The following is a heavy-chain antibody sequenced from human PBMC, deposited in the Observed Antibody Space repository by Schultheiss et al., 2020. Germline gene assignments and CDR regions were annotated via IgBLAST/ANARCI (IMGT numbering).Heavy chain of an antibody. CDR1: GYTFTGYY. CDR3: ARDRVPYSSSKYYFDY. Sequence: ASVKVSCKASGYTFTGYYMHWVRQAPGQGIEWMGWINPNSGGTNYAQKFQGRVTMTRDTSISTAYMELSRLRSDDTAVYYCARDRVPYSSSKYYFDYWGQGTLVTVSS. J-gene: IGHJ4*02. D-gene: IGHD6-13*01. CDR2: INPNSGGT. V-gene: IGHV1-2*02.